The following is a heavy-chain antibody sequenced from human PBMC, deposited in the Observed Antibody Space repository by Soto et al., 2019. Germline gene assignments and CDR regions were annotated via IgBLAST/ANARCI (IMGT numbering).Heavy chain of an antibody. V-gene: IGHV3-11*01. J-gene: IGHJ6*04. D-gene: IGHD2-21*02. CDR2: ISNTAITD. CDR3: ARDLHRMISHKHYYWALDV. Sequence: QVQLVESGGDLVKPGGSLRLSCVASGFSFSDYSMTWMRHAPGGALDFIAFISNTAITDSYPDSVKGRFTISRDNARNSVNLQRDNWRDEDAAVDYRARDLHRMISHKHYYWALDVWGTGTTVTVSS. CDR1: GFSFSDYS.